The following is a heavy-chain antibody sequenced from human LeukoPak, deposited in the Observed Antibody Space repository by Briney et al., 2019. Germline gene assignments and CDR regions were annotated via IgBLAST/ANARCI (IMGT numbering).Heavy chain of an antibody. J-gene: IGHJ3*02. CDR1: GFTFSSYG. V-gene: IGHV3-23*01. CDR3: AKSRGNSYYDAFDI. D-gene: IGHD4-23*01. Sequence: GGSLRLSCAASGFTFSSYGMSWVRQTPGKGLEWVAATVGSRPDTYYADSVKGRFTISRDNSKNTLYLQMNSLRAEDTAVYYCAKSRGNSYYDAFDIWGQGTMVTVSS. CDR2: TVGSRPDT.